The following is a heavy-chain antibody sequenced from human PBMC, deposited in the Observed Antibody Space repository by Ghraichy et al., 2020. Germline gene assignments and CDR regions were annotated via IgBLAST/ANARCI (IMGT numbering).Heavy chain of an antibody. V-gene: IGHV1-2*06. CDR1: GYTFTGYY. D-gene: IGHD4-23*01. CDR2: INPNSGGT. CDR3: ARDQFPGGNSRIADY. J-gene: IGHJ4*02. Sequence: ASVKVSCKASGYTFTGYYMHWVRQAPGQGLEWMGRINPNSGGTNYAQKFQGRVTMTRDTSISTAYMELSRLRSDDTAVYYCARDQFPGGNSRIADYWGQGTLVTVSS.